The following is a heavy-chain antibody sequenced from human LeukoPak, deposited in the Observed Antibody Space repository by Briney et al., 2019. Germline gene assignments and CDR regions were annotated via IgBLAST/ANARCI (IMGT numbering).Heavy chain of an antibody. Sequence: GGSLRLSCAASGFISSNFAMIWVRQAPGKGLEWVSGISGGGDSTNYADSVKGRFTISRDNSKNMVFLQMSSLRAEDTAVYYCAKRVGAGDYWGQGTLVTVSS. CDR3: AKRVGAGDY. V-gene: IGHV3-23*01. J-gene: IGHJ4*02. D-gene: IGHD1-26*01. CDR2: ISGGGDST. CDR1: GFISSNFA.